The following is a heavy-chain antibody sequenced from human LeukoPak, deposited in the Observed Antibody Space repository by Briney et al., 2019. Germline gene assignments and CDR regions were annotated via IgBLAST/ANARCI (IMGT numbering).Heavy chain of an antibody. CDR3: AREGTCSSTSCPPGY. CDR2: ISSSSSTI. V-gene: IGHV3-48*01. D-gene: IGHD2-2*01. J-gene: IGHJ4*02. Sequence: GGSLRLSLAVSGFTFSSYSMNWVRQAPGKGLEGFSDISSSSSTIYYADSVKGRFTISRDNAKNSLYLQMNSLRAEDTAVYYCAREGTCSSTSCPPGYWGQGTLVTVSS. CDR1: GFTFSSYS.